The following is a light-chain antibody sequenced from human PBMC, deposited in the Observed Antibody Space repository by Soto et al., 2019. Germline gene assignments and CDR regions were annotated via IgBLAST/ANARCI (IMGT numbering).Light chain of an antibody. J-gene: IGKJ1*01. V-gene: IGKV1-5*03. CDR2: KAS. CDR3: QKYNSYTWT. CDR1: QSISSW. Sequence: DIQMTQSPSTLSASVGDRVTITCRARQSISSWLAWYQQKPGKAPKLLIYKASSLESGVPSRFSGSGSGTEFTLTISSLQPDDFATYYCQKYNSYTWTFGQGTKVEIK.